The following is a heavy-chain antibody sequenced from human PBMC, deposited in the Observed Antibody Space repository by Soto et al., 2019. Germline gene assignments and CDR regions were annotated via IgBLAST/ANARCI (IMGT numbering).Heavy chain of an antibody. Sequence: GESLKISCKGSGHIFSNYWIGWVRQMPGKGLEWMGIIYPCDSDTRYSPSFQGQVTITVDKSINTAYLQWSRLKASDTAMYYCARQRLWGTSGYYYFENWGQGTLVTVSS. D-gene: IGHD3-22*01. J-gene: IGHJ4*02. CDR1: GHIFSNYW. V-gene: IGHV5-51*01. CDR2: IYPCDSDT. CDR3: ARQRLWGTSGYYYFEN.